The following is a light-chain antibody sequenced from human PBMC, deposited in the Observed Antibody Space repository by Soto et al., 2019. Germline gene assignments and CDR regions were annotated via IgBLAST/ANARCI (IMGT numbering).Light chain of an antibody. J-gene: IGKJ1*01. CDR1: QSISSY. CDR2: AAS. CDR3: QQSYSTPGT. Sequence: DIQITQSPSSLSASVGDRGTIACRASQSISSYLNWYQQKPGKAPKLLIYAASSLQSGVPSRFSGSGSGTDFTLTISSLQPEAFATYYCQQSYSTPGTFGQGTKVDIK. V-gene: IGKV1-39*01.